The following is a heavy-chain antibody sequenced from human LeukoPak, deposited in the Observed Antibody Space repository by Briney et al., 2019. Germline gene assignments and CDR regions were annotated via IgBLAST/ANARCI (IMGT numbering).Heavy chain of an antibody. V-gene: IGHV3-21*01. D-gene: IGHD3-3*01. CDR2: ISSSSSYI. Sequence: GGSLRLSCAASGFTFSSYGMNWVRQAPGKGLEWVSSISSSSSYIYYADSVKGRFTISRDNAKNSLYLQMNSLRAEDTAVYYCARGGYDFWSGYPERYDYWGQGTLVTVSS. CDR3: ARGGYDFWSGYPERYDY. J-gene: IGHJ4*02. CDR1: GFTFSSYG.